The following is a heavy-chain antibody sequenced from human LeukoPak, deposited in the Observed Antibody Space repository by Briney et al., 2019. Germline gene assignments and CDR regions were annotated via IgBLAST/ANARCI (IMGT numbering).Heavy chain of an antibody. J-gene: IGHJ4*02. D-gene: IGHD1/OR15-1a*01. Sequence: GQSPRLSCAASGFTFSSIAMHWVRQAPGKGLEWVAVISYDGSTTYYADSVKGRFTISRDNSKNTLYLQMNSLRAEDTAVYYCAKTVQTNDYFDYWGQGTLVTVSS. CDR1: GFTFSSIA. CDR2: ISYDGSTT. V-gene: IGHV3-30-3*02. CDR3: AKTVQTNDYFDY.